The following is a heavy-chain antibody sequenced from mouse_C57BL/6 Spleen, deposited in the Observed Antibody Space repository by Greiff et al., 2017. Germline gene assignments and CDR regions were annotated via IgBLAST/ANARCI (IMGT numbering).Heavy chain of an antibody. Sequence: VHVKQSGPELVKPGASVKMSCKASGYTFTDYYMHWVKQSHGKSLEWIGYIYPNNGGNGYNQKFKGKATLTVDKSSSTAYMELRSLTSDDSAVYYCARGGGGAFDYWGQGTTLTVSS. CDR3: ARGGGGAFDY. CDR2: IYPNNGGN. D-gene: IGHD1-1*02. V-gene: IGHV1-34*01. CDR1: GYTFTDYY. J-gene: IGHJ2*01.